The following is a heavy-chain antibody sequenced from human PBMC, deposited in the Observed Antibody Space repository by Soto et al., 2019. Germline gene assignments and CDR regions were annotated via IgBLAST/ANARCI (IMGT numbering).Heavy chain of an antibody. CDR1: GFTFSSYG. V-gene: IGHV3-30*18. J-gene: IGHJ4*02. Sequence: QVQLVESGGGVVQPGRSLRLSCAASGFTFSSYGIHWVRQAPGKGLEWVAVISYDGSNKYYTDSVKGRFTISRDNSKNTLYLQMNSLRAEDTAVYYCAKGLGTGEMAKSPGLDYWGQGTLVTVSS. CDR2: ISYDGSNK. D-gene: IGHD7-27*01. CDR3: AKGLGTGEMAKSPGLDY.